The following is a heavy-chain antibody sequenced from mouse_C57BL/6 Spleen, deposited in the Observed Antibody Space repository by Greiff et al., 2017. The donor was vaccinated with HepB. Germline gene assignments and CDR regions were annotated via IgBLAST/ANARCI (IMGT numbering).Heavy chain of an antibody. V-gene: IGHV5-6*01. Sequence: EVQLVESGGDLVKPGGSLKLSCAASGFTFSSYGMSWVRQTPDKRLEWVATISSGGSYNYYSDSVKGRFSISRDNAKKTLYLQMSSLKSEDTAMYYCARPHRNYGYFDVWGTGTTVTVSS. CDR2: ISSGGSYN. J-gene: IGHJ1*03. CDR1: GFTFSSYG. D-gene: IGHD2-14*01. CDR3: ARPHRNYGYFDV.